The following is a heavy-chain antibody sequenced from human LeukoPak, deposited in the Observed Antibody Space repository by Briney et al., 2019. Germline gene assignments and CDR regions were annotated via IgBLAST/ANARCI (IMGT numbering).Heavy chain of an antibody. CDR3: ARDIVVVTADHWFDP. D-gene: IGHD2-21*02. Sequence: GGSLRLSSAASGFTFSDYYMSWIRQAPGKGREWVSYISSSGSTIFYADSVKGRFNISRDNAKNSLYLQMNSLRAEDTAVYYCARDIVVVTADHWFDPWGQGTLVTVSS. CDR2: ISSSGSTI. CDR1: GFTFSDYY. V-gene: IGHV3-11*01. J-gene: IGHJ5*02.